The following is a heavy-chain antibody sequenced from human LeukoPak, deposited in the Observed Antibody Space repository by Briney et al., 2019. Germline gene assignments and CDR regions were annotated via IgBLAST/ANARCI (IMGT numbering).Heavy chain of an antibody. D-gene: IGHD3-9*01. CDR2: INHDGRST. J-gene: IGHJ6*02. CDR3: SRPRSDILSGFHYYYCLDV. Sequence: GGSLRLSCAACGFTFSSYWMHWVPHAPGQGRVWVSRINHDGRSTSYADSEKGRFTISRDNANNTLYMQMNSLRVEDTAVYDCSRPRSDILSGFHYYYCLDVWGQGTTVTVSS. CDR1: GFTFSSYW. V-gene: IGHV3-74*01.